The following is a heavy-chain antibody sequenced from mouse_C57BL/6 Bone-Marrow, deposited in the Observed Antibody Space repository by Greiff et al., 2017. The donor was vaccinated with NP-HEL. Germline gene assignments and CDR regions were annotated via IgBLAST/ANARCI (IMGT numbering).Heavy chain of an antibody. CDR3: ARRSYYCGSSFAWFAY. CDR2: IYPGSGST. Sequence: QVHVKQPGAELVKPGASVKMSCKASGYTFTSYWITWVKQRPGQGLEWIGDIYPGSGSTNYNEKFKSKATLTVDTSSSTAYMQLSSLTSEDSAVYYCARRSYYCGSSFAWFAYWGQGTLVTVSA. J-gene: IGHJ3*01. CDR1: GYTFTSYW. D-gene: IGHD1-1*01. V-gene: IGHV1-55*01.